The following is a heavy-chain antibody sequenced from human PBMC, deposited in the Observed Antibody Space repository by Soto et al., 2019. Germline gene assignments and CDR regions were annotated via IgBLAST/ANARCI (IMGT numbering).Heavy chain of an antibody. V-gene: IGHV4-34*01. CDR2: INHSGST. J-gene: IGHJ6*04. Sequence: PSETLSLTCAVYGGSFSGYYWSWIRQPPGKGLEWIGEINHSGSTNYNPSLKSRVTISVDTSKNQFSLKLSSVTAADTAVYYCARVGRPGDIVVVAAATGVGYYGMEVWGEGTTVTVSS. CDR3: ARVGRPGDIVVVAAATGVGYYGMEV. D-gene: IGHD2-2*01. CDR1: GGSFSGYY.